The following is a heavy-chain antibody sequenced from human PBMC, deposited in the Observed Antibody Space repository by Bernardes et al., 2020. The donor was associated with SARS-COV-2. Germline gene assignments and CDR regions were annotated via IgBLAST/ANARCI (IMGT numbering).Heavy chain of an antibody. Sequence: SETLSLTCTVSGDSISSGDYYWSWIRQPPGKGLEWIGYLFFSGSTYFNPSLQSRVSMSIDASKNQFSLKLTSVTAADTAVYFCAREFRDIMALFDYWGQGILVTVSS. CDR1: GDSISSGDYY. CDR2: LFFSGST. D-gene: IGHD2-15*01. V-gene: IGHV4-30-4*01. CDR3: AREFRDIMALFDY. J-gene: IGHJ4*02.